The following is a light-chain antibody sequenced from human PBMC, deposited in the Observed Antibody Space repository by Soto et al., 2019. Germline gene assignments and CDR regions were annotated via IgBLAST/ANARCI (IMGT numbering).Light chain of an antibody. CDR3: MQGTHWPPYT. CDR1: QSLVHSDGKTY. V-gene: IGKV2-30*02. Sequence: DVVMTQSPLSLPVTLGQPASISCRSSQSLVHSDGKTYLNWFQQRPGQSPRHLIYKVSNRDSGVPDRFSGSGSGTDFTLKISRVEAEDVGVYYCMQGTHWPPYTFGQGTKLEIK. CDR2: KVS. J-gene: IGKJ2*01.